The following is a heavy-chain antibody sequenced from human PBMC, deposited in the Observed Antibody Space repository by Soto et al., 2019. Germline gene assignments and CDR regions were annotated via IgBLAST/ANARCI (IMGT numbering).Heavy chain of an antibody. CDR3: TTVNIYKYDSSGHYY. V-gene: IGHV3-15*01. D-gene: IGHD3-22*01. Sequence: GGSLRLSCAASGFTFSNAWMNWVRQAPGKGLEWVGRIKKKADGGTADHAAPVKGRFTISRDDSENTLYLQMNSLKTEDTAVYXCTTVNIYKYDSSGHYYWGQGTLVTVSS. CDR2: IKKKADGGTA. CDR1: GFTFSNAW. J-gene: IGHJ4*02.